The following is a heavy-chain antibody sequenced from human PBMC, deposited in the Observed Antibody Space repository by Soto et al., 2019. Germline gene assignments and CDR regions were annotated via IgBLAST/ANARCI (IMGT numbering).Heavy chain of an antibody. CDR2: IYHGGST. V-gene: IGHV4-38-2*01. Sequence: PSETLSRTCAVSGYSISSGYYWCCLRQPPGKGLECIGSIYHGGSTYYNPSLTSRVTLSIDMTNNHVSLILHSVTAAGTAVYYCARVGPWVPYYYDSSPYTFENWFDPWGQGTLVTVSS. D-gene: IGHD3-22*01. CDR3: ARVGPWVPYYYDSSPYTFENWFDP. J-gene: IGHJ5*02. CDR1: GYSISSGYY.